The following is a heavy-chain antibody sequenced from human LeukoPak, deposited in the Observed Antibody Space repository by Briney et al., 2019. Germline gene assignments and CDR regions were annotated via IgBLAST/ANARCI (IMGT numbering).Heavy chain of an antibody. D-gene: IGHD3-10*01. CDR2: ISSDGSNE. Sequence: PGRSLRLSCAASGFTFSSYGMHWVRLAPGKGLEWVAVISSDGSNEYYAESVKGRFTISRDNSKNTLYLQMNSLRVEDTAVYYCAQENYYGSGSYPDNWGQGTLVTVSS. V-gene: IGHV3-30*18. CDR1: GFTFSSYG. CDR3: AQENYYGSGSYPDN. J-gene: IGHJ4*02.